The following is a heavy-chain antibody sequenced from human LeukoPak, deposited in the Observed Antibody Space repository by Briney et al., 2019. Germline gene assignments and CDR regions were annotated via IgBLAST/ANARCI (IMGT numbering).Heavy chain of an antibody. Sequence: PSETLSLTCAVYGGSFSGYYWSWIRQPPGKGLEWLGEINHSGRTNYNPSLKRRRTIPVDASKNQFSLKLSSVTAADTAVYYCARGLPWNSGYCSGGSCRFDYWGQGTLVTVSS. J-gene: IGHJ4*02. V-gene: IGHV4-34*01. D-gene: IGHD2-15*01. CDR3: ARGLPWNSGYCSGGSCRFDY. CDR2: INHSGRT. CDR1: GGSFSGYY.